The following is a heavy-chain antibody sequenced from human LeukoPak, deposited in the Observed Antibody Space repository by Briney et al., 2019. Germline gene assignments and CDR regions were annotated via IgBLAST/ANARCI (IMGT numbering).Heavy chain of an antibody. CDR2: ISGSGGST. D-gene: IGHD5-18*01. J-gene: IGHJ4*02. Sequence: GGSLRLSCAASGFTFSSYAMSWARQAPGKGLEWVSDISGSGGSTYYADSVKGRFTISRDNSKNTLYLQMNSLRAEDTAVYYCAKRIQSAMATGYWGQGTLVTVSS. V-gene: IGHV3-23*01. CDR3: AKRIQSAMATGY. CDR1: GFTFSSYA.